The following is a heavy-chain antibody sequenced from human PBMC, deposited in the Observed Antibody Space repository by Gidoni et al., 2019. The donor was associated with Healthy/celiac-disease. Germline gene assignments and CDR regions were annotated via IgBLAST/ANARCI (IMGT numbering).Heavy chain of an antibody. CDR1: GGSISSSSYY. Sequence: QLQLQESGPGLVKPSETLSLTCTVSGGSISSSSYYWGWIRQPPGKGLEWIGSIYYSGSTYYNPSLKSRVTISVDTSKNQFSLKLSSVTAADTAVYYCARLHGAAFDYWGQGTWSPSPQ. V-gene: IGHV4-39*01. J-gene: IGHJ4*02. CDR2: IYYSGST. CDR3: ARLHGAAFDY. D-gene: IGHD6-13*01.